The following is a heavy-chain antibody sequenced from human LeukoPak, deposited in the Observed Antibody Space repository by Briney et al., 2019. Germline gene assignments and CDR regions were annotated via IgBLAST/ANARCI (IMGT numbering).Heavy chain of an antibody. Sequence: GGSLRLSCAASGFTFSSYWMHWVRQAPGKGLVWVSRIDHDGINTNYADSVKGRFTISRDNAKNSLYLQMSSLRAEDTAVYYCVRHRTASDYWGQGALVTVSS. CDR3: VRHRTASDY. D-gene: IGHD1-1*01. CDR1: GFTFSSYW. J-gene: IGHJ4*02. V-gene: IGHV3-74*01. CDR2: IDHDGINT.